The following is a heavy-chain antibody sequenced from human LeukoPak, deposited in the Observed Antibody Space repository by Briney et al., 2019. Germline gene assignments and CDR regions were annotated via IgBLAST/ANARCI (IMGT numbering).Heavy chain of an antibody. D-gene: IGHD1-1*01. J-gene: IGHJ6*03. CDR1: VYTFTSYD. CDR2: MNPNSGNT. Sequence: ASVKVSCKASVYTFTSYDINWVRQATGQGLEWMGWMNPNSGNTGYAQKFQGRVTMTRNTSISTAYMELSSLRSEDTAVYYCARGLRGNWNDPMDYYYYMDVWGKGTTVTVSS. V-gene: IGHV1-8*01. CDR3: ARGLRGNWNDPMDYYYYMDV.